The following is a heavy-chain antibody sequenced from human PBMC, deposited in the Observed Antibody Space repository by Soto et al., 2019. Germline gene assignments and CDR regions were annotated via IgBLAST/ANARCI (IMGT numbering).Heavy chain of an antibody. Sequence: ASVKVSCKASGYTFTSYYMHWVRQAPGQGLEWMGIINPSGGSTSYAQKFQGRVTMTRDTSTSTVYMELSSLRSEDTAVYYCASNEHYCSSTSCYSYYYGMDVWGQGTTVTVSS. CDR2: INPSGGST. CDR1: GYTFTSYY. CDR3: ASNEHYCSSTSCYSYYYGMDV. V-gene: IGHV1-46*01. J-gene: IGHJ6*02. D-gene: IGHD2-2*01.